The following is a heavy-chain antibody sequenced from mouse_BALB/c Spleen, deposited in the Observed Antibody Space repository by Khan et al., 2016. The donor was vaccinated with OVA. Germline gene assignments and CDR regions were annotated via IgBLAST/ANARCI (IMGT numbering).Heavy chain of an antibody. Sequence: QIQLVQSGPELKKPGETVKISCKASGYTFTDYSMHWVKQAPGKGLKWMGWINTETGEPTYADDFKGRFAFALATSASTAYLQINNLKNEDAATYFCARGRYDYFDYWCQGTTLTVSS. V-gene: IGHV9-2-1*01. J-gene: IGHJ2*01. CDR1: GYTFTDYS. D-gene: IGHD2-14*01. CDR3: ARGRYDYFDY. CDR2: INTETGEP.